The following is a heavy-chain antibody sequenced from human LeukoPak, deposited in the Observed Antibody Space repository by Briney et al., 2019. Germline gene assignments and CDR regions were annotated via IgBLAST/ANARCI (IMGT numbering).Heavy chain of an antibody. CDR2: IRYDGSND. CDR3: VRESGRWELLTVGLDY. J-gene: IGHJ4*02. Sequence: GGSPRLSCAASGFTFSSYGMHWVRQAPGKGLEWVACIRYDGSNDYYTDSVKGRFTISRDNSKNTVYLQMNSLRAEDTAVYYCVRESGRWELLTVGLDYWGQGTLVTVSS. D-gene: IGHD1-26*01. V-gene: IGHV3-30*02. CDR1: GFTFSSYG.